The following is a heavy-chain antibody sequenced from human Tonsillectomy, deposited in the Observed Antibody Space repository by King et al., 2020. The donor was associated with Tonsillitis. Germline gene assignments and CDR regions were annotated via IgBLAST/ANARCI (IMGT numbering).Heavy chain of an antibody. CDR1: GFTFSSYA. D-gene: IGHD3-3*01. V-gene: IGHV3-23*04. J-gene: IGHJ3*02. CDR3: AKEPYYDFWIDAFDI. CDR2: ISGSGGST. Sequence: VQLVESGGGLVQPGGSLRLSCAASGFTFSSYAMSWVLQAPGKGLEWVSAISGSGGSTYYADSGTGRFTISRDNSKNTLYLQMNCLRAEDTAVYYCAKEPYYDFWIDAFDIWGQGTMVTVSS.